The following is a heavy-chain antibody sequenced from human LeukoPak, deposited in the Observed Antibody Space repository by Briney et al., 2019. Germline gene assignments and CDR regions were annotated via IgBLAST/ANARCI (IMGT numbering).Heavy chain of an antibody. CDR2: IYHSGST. CDR3: ARGRATGGDCSSTSCYGELGRIWFDP. J-gene: IGHJ5*02. CDR1: GGSISSSNW. V-gene: IGHV4-4*02. D-gene: IGHD2-2*01. Sequence: SETLSLTCAVSGGSISSSNWWSWVRQPPGKGLEWIGEIYHSGSTNYNPSLKSRVTISVDKSKNQFSLKLSSVTAADTAVYYCARGRATGGDCSSTSCYGELGRIWFDPWGQGTLVTVSS.